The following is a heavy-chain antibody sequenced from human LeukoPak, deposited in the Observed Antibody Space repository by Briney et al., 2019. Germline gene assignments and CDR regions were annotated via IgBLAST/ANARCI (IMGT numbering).Heavy chain of an antibody. CDR1: GVSVIGND. CDR2: IYDGSNK. CDR3: AKEQNSGSYHAEYFQH. J-gene: IGHJ1*01. Sequence: GGSLRGASAAAGVSVIGNDRNWVWQAPGKGLESVSIIYDGSNKYYADSVKGRFTISRDNSKNTLYLQMNSLRAEDTAVYYCAKEQNSGSYHAEYFQHWGQGTLVTVSS. V-gene: IGHV3-53*05. D-gene: IGHD1-26*01.